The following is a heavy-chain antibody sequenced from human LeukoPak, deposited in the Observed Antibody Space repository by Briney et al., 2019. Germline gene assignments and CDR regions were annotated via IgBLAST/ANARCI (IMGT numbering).Heavy chain of an antibody. CDR1: GYTFTSYD. V-gene: IGHV1-8*01. CDR3: ARVHYSGTYFSQNYFDY. D-gene: IGHD1-26*01. J-gene: IGHJ4*02. Sequence: ASVKVSCKASGYTFTSYDISWVRQATGQGLEWMVRMNPNSGNTDYAQKFQGRVTMTRNTSISTAYMELSSLRSDDTAVYYCARVHYSGTYFSQNYFDYWGQGTLATVSS. CDR2: MNPNSGNT.